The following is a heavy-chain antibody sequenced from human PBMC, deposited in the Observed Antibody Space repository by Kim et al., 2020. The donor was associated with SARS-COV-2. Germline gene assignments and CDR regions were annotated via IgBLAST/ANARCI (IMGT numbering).Heavy chain of an antibody. J-gene: IGHJ3*01. CDR3: AREPDTSSEDAFDV. V-gene: IGHV3-48*01. Sequence: ADSVKGRFAISRDNAKNSLYLQMNSLRAEDTAVYYCAREPDTSSEDAFDVWGRGTMVTVSS. D-gene: IGHD6-6*01.